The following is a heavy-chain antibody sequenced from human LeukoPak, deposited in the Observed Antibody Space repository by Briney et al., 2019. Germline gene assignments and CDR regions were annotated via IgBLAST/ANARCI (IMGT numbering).Heavy chain of an antibody. CDR1: GFTFSSYW. Sequence: PGGSLRLSCAASGFTFSSYWMHWVRQAPGKGLVWVSHINSDGSSTSYADSVKGRFTISRDNAKNTLYLQMNSLRAEDTAVYYCARVSYYDFWSGYPTDYWGQGTLVTVSS. CDR3: ARVSYYDFWSGYPTDY. CDR2: INSDGSST. D-gene: IGHD3-3*01. V-gene: IGHV3-74*01. J-gene: IGHJ4*02.